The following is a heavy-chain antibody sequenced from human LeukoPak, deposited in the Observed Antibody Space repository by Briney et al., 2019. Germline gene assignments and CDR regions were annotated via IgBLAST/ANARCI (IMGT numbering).Heavy chain of an antibody. V-gene: IGHV4-38-2*01. Sequence: SETLSLTCVVSGYSISSGYYWGLIRQPPGKGLEWIASIHHSGSSYYNPSLKSRFTISVDTSKNQFSLKLNSVTAADTAVYYCASFYY. CDR2: IHHSGSS. CDR1: GYSISSGYY. J-gene: IGHJ6*01. CDR3: ASFYY.